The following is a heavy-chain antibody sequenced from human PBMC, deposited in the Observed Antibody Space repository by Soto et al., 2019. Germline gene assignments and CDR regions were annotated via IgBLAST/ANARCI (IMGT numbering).Heavy chain of an antibody. J-gene: IGHJ4*02. V-gene: IGHV1-24*01. CDR3: ATGPDYCGNSAQYYFDY. CDR2: FDPEDGET. CDR1: GYTLTELS. D-gene: IGHD4-17*01. Sequence: GASVKVSCKVSGYTLTELSIHWVRQAPGKGLEWMGGFDPEDGETIYAQKFQGRVTMTEDTSTDTAYMELSSLRSEDTAVYYCATGPDYCGNSAQYYFDYWGPGTMVTVSS.